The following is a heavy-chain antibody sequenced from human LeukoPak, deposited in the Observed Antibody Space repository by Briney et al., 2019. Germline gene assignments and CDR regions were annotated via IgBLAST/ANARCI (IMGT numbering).Heavy chain of an antibody. CDR1: GFTFSSYW. CDR3: ARGPQYSSSWYYYYGMDV. J-gene: IGHJ6*02. V-gene: IGHV3-7*01. D-gene: IGHD6-13*01. CDR2: INQDGSEK. Sequence: GGSLRLSCAASGFTFSSYWMSWVRQAPGKGLEWVANINQDGSEKYYVDSVKGRFTISRDNAKNSLYLQMNSLRAEDTAVYYCARGPQYSSSWYYYYGMDVWGQGITVTVSS.